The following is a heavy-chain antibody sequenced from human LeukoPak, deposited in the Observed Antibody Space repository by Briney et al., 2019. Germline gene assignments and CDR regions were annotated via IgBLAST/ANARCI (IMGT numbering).Heavy chain of an antibody. CDR2: ISRSGSTK. D-gene: IGHD3-10*02. CDR3: AELGITMIGGV. V-gene: IGHV3-11*04. J-gene: IGHJ6*04. Sequence: GGSLRLSCAASGFTFSDYNMRWIRQAPGKGLEWVSSISRSGSTKYYADSVKGRFTISRDNAKNSLFLQMNSLRAEDTAVYHCAELGITMIGGVWGKGTTVTISS. CDR1: GFTFSDYN.